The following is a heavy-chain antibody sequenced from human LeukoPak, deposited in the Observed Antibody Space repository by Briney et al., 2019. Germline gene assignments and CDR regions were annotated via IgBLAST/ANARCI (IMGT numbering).Heavy chain of an antibody. Sequence: SGGSLRLSCAASGFTFSSYAMSWVRQAPGKGXXXXXXIGGGGGSTYYADSVKGRFTISRDNSKNTLYLQMNSLRAEDTAVYYCAKGSYDSGDHYFDYWGQGTLVTVSS. D-gene: IGHD4-17*01. J-gene: IGHJ4*02. CDR3: AKGSYDSGDHYFDY. CDR2: IGGGGGST. CDR1: GFTFSSYA. V-gene: IGHV3-23*01.